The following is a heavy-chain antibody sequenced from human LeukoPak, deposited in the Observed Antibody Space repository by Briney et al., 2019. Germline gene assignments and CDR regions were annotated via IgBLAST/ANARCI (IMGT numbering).Heavy chain of an antibody. CDR3: ARGSSYGFSMGY. Sequence: ASVKVSCKASGYSFSTHWIHWVRQAPGQGLEWMGIINPNGGFTSYAQSLQGRVTVTRDLSTSTVYMELSDLRSEDTAVYYCARGSSYGFSMGYWGQGTLVTVSS. V-gene: IGHV1-46*01. J-gene: IGHJ4*02. D-gene: IGHD5-18*01. CDR1: GYSFSTHW. CDR2: INPNGGFT.